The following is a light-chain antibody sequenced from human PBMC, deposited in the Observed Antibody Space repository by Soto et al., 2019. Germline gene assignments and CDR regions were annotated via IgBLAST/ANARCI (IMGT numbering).Light chain of an antibody. Sequence: AIQLTQSPSSLSASVGDRVIITCRASQGISRALAWYQQKPGKAPKLLMYDASRLQSGVPSRFSGSGSGTDFTLTVRILQPEDFATYYCQQFNSYSITFGQGTRLEIK. CDR1: QGISRA. V-gene: IGKV1-13*02. CDR2: DAS. J-gene: IGKJ5*01. CDR3: QQFNSYSIT.